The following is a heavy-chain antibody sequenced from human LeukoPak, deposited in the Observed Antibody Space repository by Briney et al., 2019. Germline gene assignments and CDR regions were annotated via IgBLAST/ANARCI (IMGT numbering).Heavy chain of an antibody. J-gene: IGHJ5*02. V-gene: IGHV3-30*18. D-gene: IGHD3-10*01. CDR2: ISYDGSNK. CDR1: GFTFSSYG. CDR3: AKGWWFGDT. Sequence: PGRSLGLSRAASGFTFSSYGMHWVRQAPGKGLEWVAVISYDGSNKYYADSVKGRFTISRDNSKNTLYLQMNSLRAEDTAVYYCAKGWWFGDTWGQGTLVTVSS.